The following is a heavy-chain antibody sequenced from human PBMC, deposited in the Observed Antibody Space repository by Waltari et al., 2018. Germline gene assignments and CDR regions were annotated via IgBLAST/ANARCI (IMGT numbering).Heavy chain of an antibody. CDR2: ISGSSSTI. V-gene: IGHV3-48*01. CDR3: ASLANIEAFDI. CDR1: GFTFNSYS. J-gene: IGHJ3*02. Sequence: EVQLVESGGGLLQPGGSLRLSCAASGFTFNSYSMNWVRQAPGKGLEWVSYISGSSSTIYYADSVKGRFIISRDNAKNSLYLQMNRLRAEDTAVYFCASLANIEAFDIWGQGTIVTVSS. D-gene: IGHD5-12*01.